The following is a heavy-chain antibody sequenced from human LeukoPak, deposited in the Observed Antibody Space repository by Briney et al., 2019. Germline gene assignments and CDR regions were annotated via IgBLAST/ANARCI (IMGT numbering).Heavy chain of an antibody. Sequence: ASVKVSCKTSGYTFTDYYMHWVRQAPGQGLEWMGWINPNSGGTNYAQKFQGRVTMTRDTSVSTAYLELSRLRSDDTAVYYCARGSLSRYYYGSGSYNYWGQGTLVTVSS. D-gene: IGHD3-10*01. CDR2: INPNSGGT. CDR3: ARGSLSRYYYGSGSYNY. CDR1: GYTFTDYY. J-gene: IGHJ4*02. V-gene: IGHV1-2*02.